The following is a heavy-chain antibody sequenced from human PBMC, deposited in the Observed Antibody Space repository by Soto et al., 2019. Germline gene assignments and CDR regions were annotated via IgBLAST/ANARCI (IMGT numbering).Heavy chain of an antibody. V-gene: IGHV3-30*18. D-gene: IGHD2-21*02. CDR2: ISYDGSNK. CDR1: GFTFSSYG. Sequence: GGSLRLSCAASGFTFSSYGMHWVRQAPGKGLEWVAVISYDGSNKYYADSVKGRFTISRDNSKNTLYLQMNSLRAEDTAVYYCAKDSIVVVTAPTFDYWGQGTLVTVSS. J-gene: IGHJ4*02. CDR3: AKDSIVVVTAPTFDY.